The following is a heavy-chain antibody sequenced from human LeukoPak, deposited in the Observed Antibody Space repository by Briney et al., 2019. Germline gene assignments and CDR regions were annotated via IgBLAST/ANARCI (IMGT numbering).Heavy chain of an antibody. CDR2: ISGSGSII. V-gene: IGHV3-48*03. J-gene: IGHJ4*02. D-gene: IGHD2-15*01. CDR1: GFTFSTYE. Sequence: GGSLRLSCAASGFTFSTYEMNWVRQAPGKGLEWLSYISGSGSIIYYADSVKGRFTISRDSAKNSLYLQMNSLRAEDTAVYYCARDRGLYYFDYWGQGTLVTVSS. CDR3: ARDRGLYYFDY.